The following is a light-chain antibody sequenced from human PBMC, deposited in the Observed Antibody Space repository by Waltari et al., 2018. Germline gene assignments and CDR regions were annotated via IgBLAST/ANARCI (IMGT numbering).Light chain of an antibody. CDR1: DIGSKS. J-gene: IGLJ3*02. V-gene: IGLV3-21*02. CDR3: QVWHFNNDHVWV. Sequence: SYVLTQPPSVSVAPGQTATITRGGVDIGSKSVHWYQQKPGQAPVLVIYEYKGRPPGIPERFSGSNFGNTAALIITRVEAGDEADYYCQVWHFNNDHVWVFGGGTRLTVL. CDR2: EYK.